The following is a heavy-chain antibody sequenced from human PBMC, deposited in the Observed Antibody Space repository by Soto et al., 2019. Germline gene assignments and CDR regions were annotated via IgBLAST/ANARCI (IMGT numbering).Heavy chain of an antibody. CDR3: ARDPRQDGYNPLGY. V-gene: IGHV1-69*08. Sequence: QVQLVQSGAEVKKPGSSVKVSCKASGGTFSSYTISWVRQAPGQGLEWMGRIIPILGIANYAQKFQGRVTITADKSTSTAYMERSSLSTEDTAVYYCARDPRQDGYNPLGYWGQGTLVTVSS. CDR1: GGTFSSYT. D-gene: IGHD5-12*01. J-gene: IGHJ4*02. CDR2: IIPILGIA.